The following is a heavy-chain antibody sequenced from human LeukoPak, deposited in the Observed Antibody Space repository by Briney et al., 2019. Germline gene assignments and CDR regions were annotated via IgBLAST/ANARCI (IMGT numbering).Heavy chain of an antibody. CDR2: ISYSGST. CDR1: GASISSSNYY. V-gene: IGHV4-39*07. Sequence: PSETLSLTCTVSGASISSSNYYWGWIRQPPGKGLEWIGNISYSGSTYYNPSLKSRVTISVDTSKNQFSLKLSSVTAADTAVYYCARGFYDGSGYGYGQCDLWGRGTLVTVSS. J-gene: IGHJ2*01. D-gene: IGHD3-22*01. CDR3: ARGFYDGSGYGYGQCDL.